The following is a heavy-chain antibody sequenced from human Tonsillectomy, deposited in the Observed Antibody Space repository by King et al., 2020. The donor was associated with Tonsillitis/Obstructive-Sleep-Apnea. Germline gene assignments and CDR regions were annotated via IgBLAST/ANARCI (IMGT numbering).Heavy chain of an antibody. CDR3: ARVRTGSPY. CDR1: GGSFSGYY. Sequence: VQLQQWGAGLLKPSETLSLTCAVSGGSFSGYYWSWIRQPPGKGLEWIGEINHSGSTNYNPSLKSRVTISVDTSKNQFSLKLSSVTAADTAVYYCARVRTGSPYWGQGTLVTVSS. V-gene: IGHV4-34*01. CDR2: INHSGST. J-gene: IGHJ4*02. D-gene: IGHD6-25*01.